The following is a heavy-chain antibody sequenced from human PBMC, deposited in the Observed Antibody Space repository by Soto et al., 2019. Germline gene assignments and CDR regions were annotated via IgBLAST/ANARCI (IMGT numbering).Heavy chain of an antibody. Sequence: PGGSLRLSCAASGFTFSSYAMIWVRQAPGKGLEWVSAISGSGGSTYYADSVKGRFTISRDNSKNTLYLQMNSLRAEDTAVYYCAKDVVVVVAALIDYWGQGTLVTVSS. D-gene: IGHD2-15*01. CDR3: AKDVVVVVAALIDY. J-gene: IGHJ4*02. CDR2: ISGSGGST. V-gene: IGHV3-23*01. CDR1: GFTFSSYA.